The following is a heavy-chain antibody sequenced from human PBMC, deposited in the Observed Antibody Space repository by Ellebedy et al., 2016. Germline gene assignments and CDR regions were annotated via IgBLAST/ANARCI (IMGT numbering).Heavy chain of an antibody. Sequence: GSLRLSCTVSGASISDYYYNWIRQSPGAGPEWIGYAHFTGKTNSNPSLNSRVTISLDTSKNQFLLKLSSVTDADTVVYYCARGGEWGGILFDYWGQGTLVTVSS. CDR2: AHFTGKT. V-gene: IGHV4-59*01. J-gene: IGHJ4*02. D-gene: IGHD3-16*01. CDR3: ARGGEWGGILFDY. CDR1: GASISDYY.